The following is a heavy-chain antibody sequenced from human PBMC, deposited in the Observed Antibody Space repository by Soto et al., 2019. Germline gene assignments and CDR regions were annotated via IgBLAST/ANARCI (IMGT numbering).Heavy chain of an antibody. CDR3: ARLPAEGIAAAGAMDV. V-gene: IGHV4-39*01. Sequence: SETLSLTCTVSGGSIRTSIYYWGWIRQPPGKGLEWIGSIYYSGLTHYNPSLPSLKSRVTIYVDISQNQFSLKLTSVTASGTAVYYCARLPAEGIAAAGAMDVWGQGTAVTVSS. CDR1: GGSIRTSIYY. J-gene: IGHJ6*02. D-gene: IGHD6-13*01. CDR2: IYYSGLT.